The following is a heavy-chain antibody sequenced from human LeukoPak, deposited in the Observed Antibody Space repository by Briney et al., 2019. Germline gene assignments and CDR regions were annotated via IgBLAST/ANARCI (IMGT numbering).Heavy chain of an antibody. CDR2: ISYDGGNT. J-gene: IGHJ4*02. CDR3: SRDSTYYYGSGSSGPHYFDY. D-gene: IGHD3-10*01. Sequence: GGSLRLSCAASGFTFSSYAMHWVRQAPGKGLEWVAVISYDGGNTYYADSVKGRFTISRDNSKNTLYLQLNSLRAEDTAVYYCSRDSTYYYGSGSSGPHYFDYWGQGTLVTVSS. V-gene: IGHV3-30*01. CDR1: GFTFSSYA.